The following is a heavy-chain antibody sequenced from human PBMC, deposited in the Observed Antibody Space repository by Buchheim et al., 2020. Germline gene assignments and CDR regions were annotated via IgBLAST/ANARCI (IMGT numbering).Heavy chain of an antibody. J-gene: IGHJ4*02. CDR2: ITWNSGCI. D-gene: IGHD2-15*01. CDR1: GFSFDDYG. CDR3: ARDGRGLDY. Sequence: EVQLVESGGGVVRPGESLTLSCVGSGFSFDDYGMAWVRQAPGKGLECVSVITWNSGCIGYGDSVKGRFSISRDNAKTTLLLHMNSLRVEDTAVYYCARDGRGLDYWGQGTL. V-gene: IGHV3-20*04.